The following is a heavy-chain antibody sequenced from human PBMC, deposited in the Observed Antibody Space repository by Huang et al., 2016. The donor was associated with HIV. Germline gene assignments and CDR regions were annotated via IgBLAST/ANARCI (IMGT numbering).Heavy chain of an antibody. CDR2: ISDYNGNT. J-gene: IGHJ6*03. CDR1: GYTFRRFG. V-gene: IGHV1-18*01. Sequence: QVQLVQSGAEVKKPGASVKVSCKASGYTFRRFGISWVRPAPGQGLEWVGGISDYNGNTKFAQKYQGRLTMTTDTSTSTAYMELRSLRSDDTAVYYCAGGGGIQLWLLGYYYMDVWGNGTTVTVSS. D-gene: IGHD5-18*01. CDR3: AGGGGIQLWLLGYYYMDV.